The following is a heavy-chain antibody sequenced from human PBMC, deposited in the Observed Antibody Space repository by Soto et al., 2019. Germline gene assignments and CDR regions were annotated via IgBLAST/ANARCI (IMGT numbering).Heavy chain of an antibody. J-gene: IGHJ6*02. CDR3: ARCIQGDYYYGMDV. Sequence: QAQLVQSGADVRKPGASVKVSCKASGYTFYSHSISWVRQAPGQGLEWMGRINADYGNTQYAQKIRGRVTMTTDTSTTTVYMELTNLRSDDTAVYYCARCIQGDYYYGMDVWGQGTTVTVSS. CDR2: INADYGNT. V-gene: IGHV1-18*01. D-gene: IGHD5-18*01. CDR1: GYTFYSHS.